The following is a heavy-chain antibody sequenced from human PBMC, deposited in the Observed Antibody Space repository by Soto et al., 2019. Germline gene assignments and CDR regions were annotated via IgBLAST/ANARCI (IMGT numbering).Heavy chain of an antibody. CDR3: ARVYNGKQQQLVSGYYYGMDV. CDR1: GYTFTSYG. J-gene: IGHJ6*01. V-gene: IGHV1-18*04. Sequence: GASVKVSCKASGYTFTSYGISWVRQAPGQGLEWMGWISAYNGNTSYAQKLQGRVTMTTDTSTSTAYMELRSLRSDDTAVYYCARVYNGKQQQLVSGYYYGMDVWG. D-gene: IGHD6-13*01. CDR2: ISAYNGNT.